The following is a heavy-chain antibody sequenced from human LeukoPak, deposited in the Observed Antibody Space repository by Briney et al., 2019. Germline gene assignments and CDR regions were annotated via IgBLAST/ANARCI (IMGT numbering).Heavy chain of an antibody. CDR2: ISSSGSTI. D-gene: IGHD1-26*01. J-gene: IGHJ6*04. Sequence: GGSLRLSCAASGFTISTYDINWVSQAPGRGLEWVSYISSSGSTIYYADSVKGRLTISRDNAKNLLYLQMNSLRAEDTAVYYCARATSGSGRDVWAKGTTVTVPS. CDR1: GFTISTYD. V-gene: IGHV3-48*03. CDR3: ARATSGSGRDV.